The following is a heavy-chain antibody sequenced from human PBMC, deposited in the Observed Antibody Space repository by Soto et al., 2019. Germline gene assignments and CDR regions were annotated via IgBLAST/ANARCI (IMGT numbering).Heavy chain of an antibody. CDR2: IFWNDDK. Sequence: LEESGPMLLKPTQTLTLTCTFSGFSLTTSGVGVGWIRQPPGKAREWLALIFWNDDKRYNPSLKTRLSISKDTSKNQVVLTLTNVDPVDTATYFCAHSFSSSRVYYDSSASSWWFDPWGQGTLVTVSS. CDR1: GFSLTTSGVG. D-gene: IGHD3-22*01. CDR3: AHSFSSSRVYYDSSASSWWFDP. V-gene: IGHV2-5*01. J-gene: IGHJ5*02.